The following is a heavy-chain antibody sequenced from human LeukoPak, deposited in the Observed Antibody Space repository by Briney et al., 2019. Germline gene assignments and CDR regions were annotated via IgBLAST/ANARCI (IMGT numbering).Heavy chain of an antibody. J-gene: IGHJ6*03. V-gene: IGHV4-34*01. Sequence: SETLSLTCAVYGGSFSDCYWSWIRQPPGKGLEWIGEINHSGSTNYNPSLKSRVTISVDTSKNQFSLKLSSVTAADTAVYYCARGGRQRTYCYYYYMDVWGKGTTVTVSS. CDR2: INHSGST. D-gene: IGHD6-25*01. CDR1: GGSFSDCY. CDR3: ARGGRQRTYCYYYYMDV.